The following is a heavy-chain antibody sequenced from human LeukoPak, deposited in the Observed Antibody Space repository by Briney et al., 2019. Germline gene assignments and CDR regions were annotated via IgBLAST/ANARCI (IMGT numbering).Heavy chain of an antibody. D-gene: IGHD3-10*01. CDR1: GFTFSSYG. CDR2: IRYDGSNK. J-gene: IGHJ4*02. Sequence: GGSLRLSCAASGFTFSSYGMHWVRQAPGKGLEWVAFIRYDGSNKYYADSVKGRFTISRDNSKNTLYLQMNSLRAEDTAVYYCAKERWFGELLYGLLDYWGQGTLVTVSS. V-gene: IGHV3-30*02. CDR3: AKERWFGELLYGLLDY.